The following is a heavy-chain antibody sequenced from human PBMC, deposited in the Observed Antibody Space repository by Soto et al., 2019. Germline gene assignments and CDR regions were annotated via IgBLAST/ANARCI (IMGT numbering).Heavy chain of an antibody. CDR1: AYTFTSYA. CDR2: INAGNGNT. V-gene: IGHV1-3*01. Sequence: ASVKVSCKASAYTFTSYAMHWVRQAPGQRLEWIGWINAGNGNTKYSQKFQGRVTITRDTSASTAYMELSSLRSEDTAAYYCARPGMTTVTTRRAFDIWGQGTMVTVSS. J-gene: IGHJ3*02. CDR3: ARPGMTTVTTRRAFDI. D-gene: IGHD4-17*01.